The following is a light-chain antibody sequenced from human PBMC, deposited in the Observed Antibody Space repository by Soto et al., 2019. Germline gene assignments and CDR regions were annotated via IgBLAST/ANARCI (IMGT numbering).Light chain of an antibody. CDR1: TGAVTNGHY. Sequence: QAVVTQERSLTVSPGGTVTLTCGSSTGAVTNGHYPYWFQQKPGQAPRTLIYDTTNIHSWTPARFSGSLLGGKAALTLSGAQPEDEAEYYCLLSYNGLYVFGTGTKVTVL. V-gene: IGLV7-46*01. CDR3: LLSYNGLYV. J-gene: IGLJ1*01. CDR2: DTT.